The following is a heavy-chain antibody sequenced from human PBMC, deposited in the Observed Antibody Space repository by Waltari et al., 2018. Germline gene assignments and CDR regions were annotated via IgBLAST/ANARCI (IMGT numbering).Heavy chain of an antibody. CDR3: ARDYCDRTNCHGMDV. V-gene: IGHV3-30*04. D-gene: IGHD3-22*01. Sequence: QVQLVESGGGVVQPGRSLRLSCAASEFTFSSYAIHWFRQAPGKGLEWVAVISYNERNIYYVDSVKGRFTISRDNSKKMLYLQMSSLRPEDTAVYYCARDYCDRTNCHGMDVWGQGTTVTVSS. CDR1: EFTFSSYA. CDR2: ISYNERNI. J-gene: IGHJ6*02.